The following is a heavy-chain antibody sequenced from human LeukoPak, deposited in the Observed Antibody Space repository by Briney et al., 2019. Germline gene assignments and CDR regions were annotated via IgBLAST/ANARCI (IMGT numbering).Heavy chain of an antibody. J-gene: IGHJ5*02. CDR2: IYYSGST. CDR1: GGSIRSSSYY. Sequence: KPSETLSLTCTVSGGSIRSSSYYWGWIRQPPGKGLEWIGTIYYSGSTYYNPSLKSRVTISVDTSKNQFSLKLSSVTAADTAVYYCAREWLQRFDPWGQGTLVTVSS. CDR3: AREWLQRFDP. D-gene: IGHD3-22*01. V-gene: IGHV4-39*07.